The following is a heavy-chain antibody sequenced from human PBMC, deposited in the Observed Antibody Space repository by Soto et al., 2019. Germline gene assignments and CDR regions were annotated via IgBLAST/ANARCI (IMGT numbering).Heavy chain of an antibody. CDR3: TTNYYDSSGYPWAFDI. V-gene: IGHV3-15*01. Sequence: LRLSCAASGFTFSNAWMSWVRQAPGKGLEWVGRIKSKTDGGTTDYAAPVKGRFTISRDDSKNTLYLQMNSLKTEDTAVYYCTTNYYDSSGYPWAFDIWGQGTMVTVSS. CDR1: GFTFSNAW. CDR2: IKSKTDGGTT. J-gene: IGHJ3*02. D-gene: IGHD3-22*01.